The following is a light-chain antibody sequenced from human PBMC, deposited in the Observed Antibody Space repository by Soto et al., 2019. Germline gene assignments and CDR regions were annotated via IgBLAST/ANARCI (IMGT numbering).Light chain of an antibody. CDR1: QSISNY. J-gene: IGKJ1*01. CDR3: QQSYTRT. CDR2: AAS. V-gene: IGKV1-39*01. Sequence: IQLTQSPSSLSASVGDRVSISCRASQSISNYLNRYQQKPGKAPKVLIFAASRLQSGVPSRFSGSGSGTDFTLTISSLQPEDFATYYCQQSYTRTFGQRTKADI.